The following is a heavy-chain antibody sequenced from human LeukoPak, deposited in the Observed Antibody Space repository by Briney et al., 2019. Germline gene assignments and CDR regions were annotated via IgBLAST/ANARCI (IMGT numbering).Heavy chain of an antibody. CDR2: ISYDGSNK. V-gene: IGHV3-30*18. CDR3: AKEPGL. J-gene: IGHJ4*02. CDR1: GFTFSSCG. Sequence: GRSLRLSCAASGFTFSSCGMHWVRQAPGKGLEWVAVISYDGSNKYYADSVKGRFTISRDNSKNTLYLQMNSLRAEDTAVYYCAKEPGLWGQGTLVTVSS.